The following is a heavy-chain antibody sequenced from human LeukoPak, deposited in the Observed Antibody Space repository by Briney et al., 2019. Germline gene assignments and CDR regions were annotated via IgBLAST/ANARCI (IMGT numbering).Heavy chain of an antibody. J-gene: IGHJ3*02. CDR2: IYTSGST. V-gene: IGHV4-4*07. CDR1: GGSISSYC. D-gene: IGHD5-24*01. Sequence: SETLSLTCTVSGGSISSYCWSWIRQPAGKGPEWIGRIYTSGSTNYNPSLKSRVTMSVDTSKNQFSLKLSSVTAADTAVYYCARGVEMATMATFDIWGQGTMVTVSS. CDR3: ARGVEMATMATFDI.